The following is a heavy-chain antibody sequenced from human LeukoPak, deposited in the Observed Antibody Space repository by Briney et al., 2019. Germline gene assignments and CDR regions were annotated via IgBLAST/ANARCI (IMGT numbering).Heavy chain of an antibody. Sequence: GGSLRLSCVASGFTLSSHLMHWVRRAPGKGVVWVSRINSVGSSTSYADSAKGRFTISRDNAKNTLYLQMNSLRAEDTAVYYCARSRDGYNYFVYWGQGTLVTVSS. CDR3: ARSRDGYNYFVY. CDR1: GFTLSSHL. V-gene: IGHV3-74*01. CDR2: INSVGSST. D-gene: IGHD5-24*01. J-gene: IGHJ4*02.